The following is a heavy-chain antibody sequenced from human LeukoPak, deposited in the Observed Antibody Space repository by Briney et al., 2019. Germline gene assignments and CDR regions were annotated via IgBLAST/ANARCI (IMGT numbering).Heavy chain of an antibody. J-gene: IGHJ4*02. CDR1: GFSLSAFG. Sequence: GGSLRLSCAVSGFSLSAFGMHWARQAPGKGLEWVSYISDRSTNIYYADSVKARFTISRDNAKNSLFLQMNSLRAEDTAVYFCVPDWPVWWGQGTLVTVSS. V-gene: IGHV3-48*01. CDR3: VPDWPVW. D-gene: IGHD3-16*01. CDR2: ISDRSTNI.